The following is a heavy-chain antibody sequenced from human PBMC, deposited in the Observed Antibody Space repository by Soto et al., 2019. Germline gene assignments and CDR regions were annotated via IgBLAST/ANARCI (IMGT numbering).Heavy chain of an antibody. CDR1: GFTFSSYA. Sequence: GGSLRLSCAASGFTFSSYAMSWVRQAPGKGLEWVSAISGSGGSTYYADSVKGRFTISRDNSKNTLYLQMNSLRAEDTAVYYCAKSLADCISTSCYEPSSYYYYGMDVWGQETTVTVSS. CDR3: AKSLADCISTSCYEPSSYYYYGMDV. V-gene: IGHV3-23*01. J-gene: IGHJ6*02. D-gene: IGHD2-2*01. CDR2: ISGSGGST.